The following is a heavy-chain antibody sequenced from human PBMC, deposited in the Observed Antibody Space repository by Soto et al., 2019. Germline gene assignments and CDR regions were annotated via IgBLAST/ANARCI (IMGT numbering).Heavy chain of an antibody. Sequence: GSLRLSCAASGFTFSSYGMHWVRQAPGKGLECVAVISYDGTEKYNGDSVKGRFTISRDNSKNTVYLEMTSLKAEDTAVYYCARDFTQVGPLDFWGQGTLVTVS. CDR1: GFTFSSYG. D-gene: IGHD1-26*01. CDR2: ISYDGTEK. CDR3: ARDFTQVGPLDF. V-gene: IGHV3-30*03. J-gene: IGHJ4*02.